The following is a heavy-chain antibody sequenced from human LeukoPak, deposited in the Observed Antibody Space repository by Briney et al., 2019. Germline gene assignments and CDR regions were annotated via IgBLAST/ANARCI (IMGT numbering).Heavy chain of an antibody. CDR1: GGSISSGGYY. CDR3: ARVNDRYSGYDLSSDY. Sequence: SETLSLTCTVSGGSISSGGYYWSWIRQHPGKGLERIGYIYYSGSTYYNPSLKSRVTISVDTSKNQFSLKLGSVTAADTAVYYCARVNDRYSGYDLSSDYWGQGTLVTVSS. V-gene: IGHV4-31*03. J-gene: IGHJ4*02. CDR2: IYYSGST. D-gene: IGHD5-12*01.